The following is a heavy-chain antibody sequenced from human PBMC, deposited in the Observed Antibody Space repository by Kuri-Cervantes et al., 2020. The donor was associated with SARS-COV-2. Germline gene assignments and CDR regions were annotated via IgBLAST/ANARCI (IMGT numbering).Heavy chain of an antibody. CDR2: ISWNSGSI. CDR3: ARDLGAAAGTSSGFDY. D-gene: IGHD6-13*01. CDR1: GFTFSCYA. Sequence: GGSLRPSFAASGFTFSCYAVSWVRQAPGKGLEWVSGISWNSGSIGYADSVKGRFTIPRDNAKNSLYLQMNSLRAEDTALYYCARDLGAAAGTSSGFDYWGQGTLVTVSS. V-gene: IGHV3-20*03. J-gene: IGHJ4*02.